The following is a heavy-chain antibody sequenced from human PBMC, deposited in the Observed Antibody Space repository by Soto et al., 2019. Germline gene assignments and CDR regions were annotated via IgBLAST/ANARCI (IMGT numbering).Heavy chain of an antibody. CDR3: ARDCSGGSCYPGAFDI. J-gene: IGHJ3*02. V-gene: IGHV1-69*04. Sequence: ASVKVSCKASGGTFSSYTISWVRQAPGQGLEWMGRIIPILGIANYAQKFQGRVTITADKSTSTAYMELSSLRSEDTAVYYCARDCSGGSCYPGAFDIWGQGTMVTVSS. D-gene: IGHD2-15*01. CDR1: GGTFSSYT. CDR2: IIPILGIA.